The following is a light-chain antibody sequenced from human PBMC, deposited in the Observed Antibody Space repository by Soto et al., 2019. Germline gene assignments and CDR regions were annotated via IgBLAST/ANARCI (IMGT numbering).Light chain of an antibody. CDR3: QHYNSYSEG. Sequence: LQMPHSPFTLSASVRNRVTITFRASQSFSSWLAWYQQKPGKAPKLQIYKASTLKSGVPSRFSGSGSGTEFTLTMCSLQRDDFATYYCQHYNSYSEGFGQGAKVDNK. CDR2: KAS. J-gene: IGKJ1*01. V-gene: IGKV1-5*03. CDR1: QSFSSW.